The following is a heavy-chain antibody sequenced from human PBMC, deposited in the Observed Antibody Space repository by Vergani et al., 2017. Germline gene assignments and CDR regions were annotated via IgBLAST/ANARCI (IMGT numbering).Heavy chain of an antibody. CDR3: ARGNIAQYYFDY. CDR1: GGSFSGYY. J-gene: IGHJ4*02. Sequence: QVQLQQWGAGLLKPSETLSLTCAVYGGSFSGYYWSWIRQPPGKGLEGIGEINHSGSTNYNPSLKSRVTISVDTSKNQFSLKLSSVTAADTAVYYCARGNIAQYYFDYWGQGTLVTVSS. CDR2: INHSGST. D-gene: IGHD6-13*01. V-gene: IGHV4-34*01.